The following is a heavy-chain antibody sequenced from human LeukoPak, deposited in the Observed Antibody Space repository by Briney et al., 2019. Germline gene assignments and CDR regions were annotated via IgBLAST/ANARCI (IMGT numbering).Heavy chain of an antibody. CDR2: ISGGGGST. CDR1: GFTFSSYA. D-gene: IGHD3-22*01. CDR3: AKVSHYYDLKGHPSIDAFDI. V-gene: IGHV3-23*01. J-gene: IGHJ3*02. Sequence: GASLRLSCEASGFTFSSYAMSWVRQPPGKGLEWVSAISGGGGSTYYVDSVKGRFTISRDNSKNTLYLQMNSLRAEDTAVYYCAKVSHYYDLKGHPSIDAFDIWGQGTMVTVSS.